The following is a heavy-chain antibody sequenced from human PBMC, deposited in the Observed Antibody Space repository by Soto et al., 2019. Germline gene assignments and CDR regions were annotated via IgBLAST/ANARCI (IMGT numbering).Heavy chain of an antibody. CDR1: GGSISSGGYH. D-gene: IGHD4-17*01. J-gene: IGHJ4*02. CDR3: AREPTVPSGFYY. V-gene: IGHV4-31*03. Sequence: SETLSLTCTVSGGSISSGGYHWTWFRQHPGKGLEWIEYIYYTGITYYNPSLKSRGTISVGTSKNQFSLQLSSVTAADTAVYYCAREPTVPSGFYYSGQGTLATVS. CDR2: IYYTGIT.